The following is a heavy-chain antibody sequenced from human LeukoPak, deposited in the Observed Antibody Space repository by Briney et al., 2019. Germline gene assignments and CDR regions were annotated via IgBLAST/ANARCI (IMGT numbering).Heavy chain of an antibody. CDR3: ARDAGGPYINSSEWFDP. J-gene: IGHJ5*02. Sequence: ASVKVSCKASGYTFTSYYMHWVRQAPGQGLEWMGIINPRGGSTSYALKVQGRVTITRDMSTSTVYMELSSLRSEDTAVYYCARDAGGPYINSSEWFDPWGQGTLVTVSS. CDR1: GYTFTSYY. V-gene: IGHV1-46*01. CDR2: INPRGGST. D-gene: IGHD6-6*01.